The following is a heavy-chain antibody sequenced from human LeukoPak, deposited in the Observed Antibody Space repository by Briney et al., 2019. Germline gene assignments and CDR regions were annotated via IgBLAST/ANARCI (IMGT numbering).Heavy chain of an antibody. D-gene: IGHD3-22*01. CDR2: INPNSGGT. Sequence: ASVKVSCKASGYTFTGYCMHWVRQAPGQGLEWMGRINPNSGGTNYPQKLQGRVTMPRDTSISTVYMGLSRLRSDDTAVYYCARVPPYYYDSSGYYFGYWGQGTLVTVSS. J-gene: IGHJ4*02. CDR1: GYTFTGYC. V-gene: IGHV1-2*06. CDR3: ARVPPYYYDSSGYYFGY.